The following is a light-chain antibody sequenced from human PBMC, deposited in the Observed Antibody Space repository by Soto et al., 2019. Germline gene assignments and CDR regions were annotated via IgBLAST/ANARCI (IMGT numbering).Light chain of an antibody. J-gene: IGKJ5*01. Sequence: EIVMTQSPATLSLSPGQRATLSCRASQSVSSKLAWYQQRPGQAPRLLIYSASTRATGIPDRFSGSGSGTDFTLTISRLEPEDFAVYYCQQYDTSPPMYTFGQGTRLEI. V-gene: IGKV3-15*01. CDR1: QSVSSK. CDR2: SAS. CDR3: QQYDTSPPMYT.